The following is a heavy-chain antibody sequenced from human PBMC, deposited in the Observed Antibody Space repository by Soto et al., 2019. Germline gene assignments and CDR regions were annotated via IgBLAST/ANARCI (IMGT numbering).Heavy chain of an antibody. CDR3: AKDYGYCSGGSCYSSGWFDP. CDR1: GFTFSSYG. Sequence: QVQLVESGGGVVQPGRSLRLSCAASGFTFSSYGMHWVRQAPGKGLEWVAVISYDGSNKYYADSVKGRFTISRDNSKNTLYLQINSLRAEDTAVYYCAKDYGYCSGGSCYSSGWFDPWGQGTLVTLSS. V-gene: IGHV3-30*18. CDR2: ISYDGSNK. D-gene: IGHD2-15*01. J-gene: IGHJ5*02.